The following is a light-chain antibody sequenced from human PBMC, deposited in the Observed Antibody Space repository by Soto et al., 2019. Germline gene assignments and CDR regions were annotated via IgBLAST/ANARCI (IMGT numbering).Light chain of an antibody. CDR1: SGHSSYI. CDR2: VEGSGNY. V-gene: IGLV4-60*02. CDR3: ETWDSNTRV. J-gene: IGLJ2*01. Sequence: QLVLTQSSSASASLGSSVKLTCTLSSGHSSYIIAWHQQQPGKAPRYLMKVEGSGNYNKESGVPDRFSGSSSGADRYLTISNLQFEDEADYYCETWDSNTRVFGGGTKLTVL.